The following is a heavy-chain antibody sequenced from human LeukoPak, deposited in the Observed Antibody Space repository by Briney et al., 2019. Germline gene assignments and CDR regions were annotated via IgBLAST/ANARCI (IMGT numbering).Heavy chain of an antibody. Sequence: GGSLRLSCAASGFTFSSYAMHWVRQAPGKGLEWVAVISYDGSNKYYADSVKGRFTISRDNSKNTLYLQMNSLRAGDTAVYYCARALGRTFSGPFDYWGQGTLVTVSS. V-gene: IGHV3-30*04. D-gene: IGHD6-25*01. CDR1: GFTFSSYA. CDR3: ARALGRTFSGPFDY. CDR2: ISYDGSNK. J-gene: IGHJ4*02.